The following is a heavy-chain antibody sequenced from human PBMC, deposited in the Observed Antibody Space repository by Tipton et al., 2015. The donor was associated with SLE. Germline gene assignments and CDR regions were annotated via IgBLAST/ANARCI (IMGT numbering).Heavy chain of an antibody. CDR3: ARGSYTSVWH. D-gene: IGHD6-19*01. J-gene: IGHJ4*02. CDR1: GDSISSSNYY. CDR2: IYFSGST. V-gene: IGHV4-39*01. Sequence: LRLSCTVAGDSISSSNYYWGWIRQPPGKGLEWIGTIYFSGSTYYNPSLESRVTISVDTYKNQFSLKLNSVTPEDTAVYYCARGSYTSVWHWGQGILVTVSS.